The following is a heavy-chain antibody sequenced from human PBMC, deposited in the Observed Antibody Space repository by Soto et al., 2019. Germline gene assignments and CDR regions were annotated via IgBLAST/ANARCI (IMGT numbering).Heavy chain of an antibody. D-gene: IGHD6-13*01. Sequence: ASVKVSCKASGYTFTSYYMHWVRQAPGQGLEWMGIINPSGGSTSYAQKFQGRVTMTRDTSTSTVYMELSSLRSEDTAVYYCARDQTGDSRRWNRQDAFDIWGQGTMVTVSS. J-gene: IGHJ3*02. CDR2: INPSGGST. CDR1: GYTFTSYY. V-gene: IGHV1-46*01. CDR3: ARDQTGDSRRWNRQDAFDI.